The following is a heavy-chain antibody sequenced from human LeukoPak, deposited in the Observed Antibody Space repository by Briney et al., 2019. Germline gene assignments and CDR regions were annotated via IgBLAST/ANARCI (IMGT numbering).Heavy chain of an antibody. J-gene: IGHJ4*02. V-gene: IGHV1-69*05. D-gene: IGHD3-10*01. CDR1: GGTFSSYA. CDR3: ARSMVRGPLWMRY. CDR2: IIPIFGTA. Sequence: SVKVSCKASGGTFSSYAISWVRQAPGQGLEWMGGIIPIFGTANYAQKFQGRVTMTRDTSTSTVYMELSSLRSEDTAVYYCARSMVRGPLWMRYWGQGTLVTVSS.